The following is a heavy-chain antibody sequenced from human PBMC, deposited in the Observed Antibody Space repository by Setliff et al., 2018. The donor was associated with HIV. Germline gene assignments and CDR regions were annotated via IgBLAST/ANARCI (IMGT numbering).Heavy chain of an antibody. CDR3: ARGDYDSGGYYFDK. Sequence: SETLFLTCAVSDGSISTYYWSWIRQPPGKGLEWIGYIYYSGITNYSPSLKSRVTLLVDTSKNQFSLRLSSVTAADTAVYFCARGDYDSGGYYFDKWGQGALVTVS. D-gene: IGHD3-22*01. J-gene: IGHJ4*02. CDR1: DGSISTYY. V-gene: IGHV4-59*01. CDR2: IYYSGIT.